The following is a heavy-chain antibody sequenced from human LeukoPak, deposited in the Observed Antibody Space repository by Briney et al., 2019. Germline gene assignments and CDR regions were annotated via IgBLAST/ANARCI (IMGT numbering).Heavy chain of an antibody. CDR3: AREGPVLRFLEWSANPHYYYYMDV. D-gene: IGHD3-3*01. V-gene: IGHV4-4*07. CDR2: IYTSGST. Sequence: SETLSLTCTVSGGSISSYYWSWIRQPAGKGLEWIGRIYTSGSTNYNPSLKSRVTMSVDTSKNQFSLKLSSVTAADAAVYYCAREGPVLRFLEWSANPHYYYYMDVLGKGTTVTVSS. CDR1: GGSISSYY. J-gene: IGHJ6*03.